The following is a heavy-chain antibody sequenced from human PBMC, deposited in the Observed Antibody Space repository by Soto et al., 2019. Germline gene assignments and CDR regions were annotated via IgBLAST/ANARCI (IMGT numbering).Heavy chain of an antibody. J-gene: IGHJ4*02. Sequence: QVLLVESGGGVVQPGMSLRLSCAASGFTFSKYGIHWVRQAPGKGLEWVCCIRNNGSNKYYADSVKGRFTISRDNSKNTVSLLLNSLRGDEKAVYYFCRDEIVSVFECWGQVALVSVST. CDR1: GFTFSKYG. CDR3: CRDEIVSVFEC. V-gene: IGHV3-33*01. CDR2: IRNNGSNK. D-gene: IGHD2-15*01.